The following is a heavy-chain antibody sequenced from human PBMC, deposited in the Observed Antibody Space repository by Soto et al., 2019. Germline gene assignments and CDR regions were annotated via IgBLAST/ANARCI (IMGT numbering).Heavy chain of an antibody. D-gene: IGHD2-21*01. J-gene: IGHJ6*03. CDR2: IIPLLGIG. CDR1: GGTLSSET. CDR3: AREEGYYKMGTFPVYCMDV. Sequence: QVPLVQSGPEVKKSGSSVKVSCKVSGGTLSSETISWLRQAPGQGLEWMGRIIPLLGIGNYAQKFQGRVTITEDISTNTGYMELSSLTSQDTAIYYCAREEGYYKMGTFPVYCMDVWGNGTTVTVSS. V-gene: IGHV1-69*08.